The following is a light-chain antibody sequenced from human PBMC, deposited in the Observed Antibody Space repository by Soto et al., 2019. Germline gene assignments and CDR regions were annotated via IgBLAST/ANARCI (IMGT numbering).Light chain of an antibody. CDR1: TGAVTSGHW. CDR2: DTN. V-gene: IGLV7-46*01. Sequence: QAVVTQESSLTVSPGGTVTVTCGSSTGAVTSGHWPYWFQQRPGQAPRTLIYDTNIKHSWTPGRFSGFLLGGKAALTLSGAQPEDEADYYCCLSHGGVVVFGGGTQLTVL. CDR3: CLSHGGVVV. J-gene: IGLJ2*01.